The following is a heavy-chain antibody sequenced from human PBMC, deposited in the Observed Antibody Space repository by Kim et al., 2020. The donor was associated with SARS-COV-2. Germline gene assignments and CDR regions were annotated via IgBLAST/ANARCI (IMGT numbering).Heavy chain of an antibody. D-gene: IGHD2-21*02. J-gene: IGHJ6*02. CDR3: AKRRGGDSDHYYTLDV. Sequence: GGSLRLSCAASGFTFSSYAMSWVRQAPGKGLEWVSSISSSDDSTYYADSVKGRFTISRDNSKNTLYLQMNGLRAEDTAVYYCAKRRGGDSDHYYTLDVWGQGTTVTVSS. V-gene: IGHV3-23*01. CDR2: ISSSDDST. CDR1: GFTFSSYA.